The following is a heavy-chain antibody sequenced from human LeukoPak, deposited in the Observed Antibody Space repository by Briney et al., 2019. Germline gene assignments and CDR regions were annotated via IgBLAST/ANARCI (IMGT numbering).Heavy chain of an antibody. D-gene: IGHD6-19*01. Sequence: SETLSLTCAVYGESFSGYYWTWIRQPPGKGLEWIGEINHGGNTNYNPSLKSRVTITVDTSKNQFSLKLTSVTAADTAVYYCARHTWAGSTYFYYYMDVWGKGTTGTVSS. CDR2: INHGGNT. V-gene: IGHV4-34*01. J-gene: IGHJ6*03. CDR1: GESFSGYY. CDR3: ARHTWAGSTYFYYYMDV.